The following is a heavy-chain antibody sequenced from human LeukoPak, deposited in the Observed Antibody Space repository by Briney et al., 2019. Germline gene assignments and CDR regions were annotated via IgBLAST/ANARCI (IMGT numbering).Heavy chain of an antibody. CDR2: MNPNSGNT. D-gene: IGHD1-20*01. CDR1: GYTFTSYD. V-gene: IGHV1-8*01. CDR3: AGGLTGTTGDDAFDI. Sequence: ASVKVSCKASGYTFTSYDINWVRQATGQGLEWMGWMNPNSGNTGYAQKFQGRVTMTRNTSISTAYMELSSLRSEDTAVYYCAGGLTGTTGDDAFDIWGQGTMVTVSS. J-gene: IGHJ3*02.